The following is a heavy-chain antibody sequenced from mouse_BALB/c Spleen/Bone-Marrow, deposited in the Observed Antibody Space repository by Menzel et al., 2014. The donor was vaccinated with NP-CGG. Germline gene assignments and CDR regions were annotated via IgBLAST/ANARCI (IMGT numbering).Heavy chain of an antibody. Sequence: EVKLVESGGGLVQPGGSRKLSCAASGLTFSSFVMHWVRQAPEKGLEWVAYISSGSSTIYYADTVKGRFTISRDNPKNTLFLQMTSLRSEDTAMYYCARGRPIYYGNLYAMDYWGQGTSVTVSS. V-gene: IGHV5-17*02. J-gene: IGHJ4*01. CDR2: ISSGSSTI. CDR3: ARGRPIYYGNLYAMDY. CDR1: GLTFSSFV. D-gene: IGHD2-1*01.